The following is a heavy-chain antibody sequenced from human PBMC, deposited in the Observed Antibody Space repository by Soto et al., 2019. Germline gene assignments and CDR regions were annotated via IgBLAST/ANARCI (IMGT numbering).Heavy chain of an antibody. J-gene: IGHJ4*02. V-gene: IGHV1-8*01. D-gene: IGHD3-10*01. Sequence: ASVKVSCKASGNTFTSYDINWVRQATGHGLEWMGWINPNSGNIGYAQKFQGRVTMTRDTAIRTAYMEVSRLRSDDTAVYYCARGRASGSYNLLDYWGQGTLVTVSS. CDR3: ARGRASGSYNLLDY. CDR1: GNTFTSYD. CDR2: INPNSGNI.